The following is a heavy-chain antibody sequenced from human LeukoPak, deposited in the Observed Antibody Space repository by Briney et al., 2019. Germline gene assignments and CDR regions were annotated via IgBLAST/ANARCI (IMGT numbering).Heavy chain of an antibody. Sequence: ASVKVSCKASGYTFTSYGISWVRQAPGQRLEWMGWISAYNGNTNYAQKLQGRVTMTTDTSTSTAYMELRSLRSDDTAVYYCARVMITFGGVIVDFDYWGQGTLVTVSS. V-gene: IGHV1-18*01. J-gene: IGHJ4*02. CDR3: ARVMITFGGVIVDFDY. D-gene: IGHD3-16*02. CDR1: GYTFTSYG. CDR2: ISAYNGNT.